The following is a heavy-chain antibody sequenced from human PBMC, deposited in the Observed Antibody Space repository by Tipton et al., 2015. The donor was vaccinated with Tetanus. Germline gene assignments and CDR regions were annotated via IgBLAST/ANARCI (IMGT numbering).Heavy chain of an antibody. D-gene: IGHD5-18*01. CDR3: AIQYRYGAPWFDY. Sequence: TLSLTCAVYGGSFSGYYWSWIRQPPGKGLEWIGEINHSGSTNYNPSLKSRVTISVDTSKNEFSLKLSSVTAADTAVYYCAIQYRYGAPWFDYWGQGTLVAVSS. V-gene: IGHV4-34*01. CDR2: INHSGST. CDR1: GGSFSGYY. J-gene: IGHJ4*02.